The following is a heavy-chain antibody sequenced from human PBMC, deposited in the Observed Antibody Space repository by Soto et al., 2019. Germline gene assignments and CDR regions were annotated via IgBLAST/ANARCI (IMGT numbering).Heavy chain of an antibody. CDR3: ARDFLTGYYYGMDV. CDR2: IWYDGSNK. CDR1: GFTVSSNY. J-gene: IGHJ6*02. Sequence: GGSLRLSCAASGFTVSSNYMHWVRQAPGKGLEWVAVIWYDGSNKYYADSVKGRFTISRDNSKNTLYLQMNSLRAEDTAVYYCARDFLTGYYYGMDVWGQGTTVTVSS. V-gene: IGHV3-33*08. D-gene: IGHD3-9*01.